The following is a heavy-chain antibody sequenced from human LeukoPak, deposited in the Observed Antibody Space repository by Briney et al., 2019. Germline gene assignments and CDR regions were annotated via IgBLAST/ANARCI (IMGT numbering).Heavy chain of an antibody. D-gene: IGHD3-10*01. V-gene: IGHV1-18*01. CDR1: GYTFTSYG. CDR3: ARDLAAYGSVFDP. J-gene: IGHJ5*02. Sequence: ASVKVSCKASGYTFTSYGISWVRQAPGQGLEWMGWISAYNGNTNYAQKLQGRVTMITDTSTGTAYMELRSLRSDDTAVYYCARDLAAYGSVFDPWGQGTLVTVSS. CDR2: ISAYNGNT.